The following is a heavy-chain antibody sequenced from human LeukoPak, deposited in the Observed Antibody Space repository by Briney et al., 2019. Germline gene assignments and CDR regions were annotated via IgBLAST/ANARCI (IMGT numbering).Heavy chain of an antibody. CDR2: IYYSGST. CDR1: GGSISSYH. CDR3: AVWNGYFQH. V-gene: IGHV4-59*08. Sequence: KPSETLSHTCTVSGGSISSYHWSWIRQPPGKGLEWIGYIYYSGSTNYNPSLKSRVTISVDTSKNQFSLKLSSVTAADTAVYYCAVWNGYFQHWGQGTLVTVSS. D-gene: IGHD1-1*01. J-gene: IGHJ1*01.